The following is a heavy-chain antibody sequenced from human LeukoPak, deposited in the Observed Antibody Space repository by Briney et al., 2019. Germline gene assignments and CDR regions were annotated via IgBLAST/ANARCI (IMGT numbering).Heavy chain of an antibody. D-gene: IGHD3-9*01. CDR3: ARTVSAYFFDC. J-gene: IGHJ4*02. CDR2: ITTDGSST. CDR1: GFPFSSYW. Sequence: PGGSLRLSCAASGFPFSSYWMHWVRQAPGKGLVWVSRITTDGSSTTYADSVRGRFTISRDNAKNTLYLQMNSLRAEDTAVYYCARTVSAYFFDCWGQGTLVTVSS. V-gene: IGHV3-74*01.